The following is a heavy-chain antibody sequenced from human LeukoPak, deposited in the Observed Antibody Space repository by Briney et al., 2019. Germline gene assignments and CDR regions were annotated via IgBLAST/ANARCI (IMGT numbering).Heavy chain of an antibody. J-gene: IGHJ3*02. V-gene: IGHV1-46*01. CDR1: GGTFSSYA. Sequence: ASVKVSCKASGGTFSSYAISWVRQAPGQGLEWMGIINPSGGSTSYAQKFQGRVTMTRDTSTSTVYMELSSLRSEDTAVYYCARVPDYYDSSGYYNGHGAFDIWGQGTMVTVSS. CDR2: INPSGGST. D-gene: IGHD3-22*01. CDR3: ARVPDYYDSSGYYNGHGAFDI.